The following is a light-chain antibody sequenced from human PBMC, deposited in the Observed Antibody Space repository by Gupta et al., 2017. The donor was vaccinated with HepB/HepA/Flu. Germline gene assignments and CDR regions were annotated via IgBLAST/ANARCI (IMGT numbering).Light chain of an antibody. Sequence: HSVLTQPPSVSGAPGQRVTISCTGTSPNIGAGYDVQWYQQFPGTAPKLLIHGNSKRPSGVPDRFSGSRSGTSASLAVTGLQAEDEAVYYCQSHDSRLKGEVFGGGTKLTVL. CDR1: SPNIGAGYD. CDR3: QSHDSRLKGEV. CDR2: GNS. V-gene: IGLV1-40*01. J-gene: IGLJ2*01.